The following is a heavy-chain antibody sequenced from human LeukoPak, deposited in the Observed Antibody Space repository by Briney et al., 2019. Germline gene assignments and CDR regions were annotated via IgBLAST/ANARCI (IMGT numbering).Heavy chain of an antibody. V-gene: IGHV3-15*01. Sequence: GGSLRLSCAASGLTFSNAWMSWVRQAPGKGLEWVGRIKSKTDGGTTDYAAPVKGRFTISRDDSKNTLYLQMNSLKTEDTAVYYCTTDPPPILLWFGESPGGPGYWGQGTLVTVSS. CDR1: GLTFSNAW. CDR2: IKSKTDGGTT. J-gene: IGHJ4*02. CDR3: TTDPPPILLWFGESPGGPGY. D-gene: IGHD3-10*01.